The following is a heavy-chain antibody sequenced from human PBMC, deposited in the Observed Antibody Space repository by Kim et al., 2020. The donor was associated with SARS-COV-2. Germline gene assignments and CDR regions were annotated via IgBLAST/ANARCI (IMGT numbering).Heavy chain of an antibody. CDR2: IYHSGST. CDR3: AREGCSGGSCYSVDPFYYCYYGMDV. CDR1: GGSISSSNW. V-gene: IGHV4-4*02. Sequence: SETLSLTCAVSGGSISSSNWWSWVRQPPGKGLEWIGEIYHSGSTNYNPSLKSRVTISVDKSKNQFSLKLSSVTAADTAVYYCAREGCSGGSCYSVDPFYYCYYGMDVWGQGTAVTVSS. D-gene: IGHD2-15*01. J-gene: IGHJ6*02.